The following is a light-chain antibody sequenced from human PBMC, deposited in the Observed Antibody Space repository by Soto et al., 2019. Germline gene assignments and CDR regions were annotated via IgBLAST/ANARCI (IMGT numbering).Light chain of an antibody. CDR1: SSNIGAGYD. J-gene: IGLJ2*01. CDR2: GNN. Sequence: QAVVTQPPSVSGAPRQTITISCTGTSSNIGAGYDVHWYQQLPGRAPKLLIYGNNNRPSGVPDRFSGSKSGTSVSLAITGLRGEDEADYHCQSYVSSLTNAVFGGGTKLTVL. CDR3: QSYVSSLTNAV. V-gene: IGLV1-40*01.